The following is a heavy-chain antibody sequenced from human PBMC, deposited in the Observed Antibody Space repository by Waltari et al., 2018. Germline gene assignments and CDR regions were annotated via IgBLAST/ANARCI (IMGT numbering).Heavy chain of an antibody. CDR1: GHTLTELS. CDR3: ATGRITISGVTNDF. J-gene: IGHJ4*02. Sequence: QVQLIQSGAEVKKPGASLRVSCKVSGHTLTELSMHGVRQAPGKGLEWMAGFDLGDGESHYARAFQGRSTMTEDTPAETAYLELSSLRSNDTAIYFCATGRITISGVTNDFWGQGTLVTVSS. D-gene: IGHD3-3*01. CDR2: FDLGDGES. V-gene: IGHV1-24*01.